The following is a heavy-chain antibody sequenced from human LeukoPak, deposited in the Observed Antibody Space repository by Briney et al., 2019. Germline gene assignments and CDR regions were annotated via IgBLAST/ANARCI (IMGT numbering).Heavy chain of an antibody. V-gene: IGHV3-23*01. CDR1: GFTSNSYV. Sequence: GGSLRLSCAASGFTSNSYVMSWVRQAPGKGLEWVSAISGSGGSTYYADSVKGRFTISRDNSKNTLYLQMNSLRAEDTAVYYCAKDRRTTPNYWGQGTLVTVSS. D-gene: IGHD4-17*01. J-gene: IGHJ4*02. CDR3: AKDRRTTPNY. CDR2: ISGSGGST.